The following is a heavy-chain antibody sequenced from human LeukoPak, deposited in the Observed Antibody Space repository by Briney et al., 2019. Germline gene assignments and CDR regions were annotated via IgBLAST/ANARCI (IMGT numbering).Heavy chain of an antibody. CDR1: GYTVSSSY. CDR3: ARDLEAANTYYFDY. J-gene: IGHJ4*02. Sequence: GRSLRLSCAASGYTVSSSYMSWVRQAPGKGLDWVSIISSAGTTHYADSVKGRFTSSRDNAKNTVYLQVNSLRDEDTAVYYCARDLEAANTYYFDYWGQGTMVTVSS. D-gene: IGHD6-13*01. V-gene: IGHV3-66*01. CDR2: ISSAGTT.